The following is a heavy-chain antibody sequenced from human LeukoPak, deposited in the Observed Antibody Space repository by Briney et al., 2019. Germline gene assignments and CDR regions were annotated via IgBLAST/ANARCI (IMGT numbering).Heavy chain of an antibody. J-gene: IGHJ4*02. Sequence: SSETLSLTCTVSGGSISSSYFYWAWIRQPPGKGLEWIATIAYSGTTYYNPSLKSRVTISVDTSKNQFSLKLSSVTAADTAVYYCARRGSGSRGDFDYWGQGTLVTVSS. CDR2: IAYSGTT. D-gene: IGHD2-15*01. CDR3: ARRGSGSRGDFDY. CDR1: GGSISSSYFY. V-gene: IGHV4-39*01.